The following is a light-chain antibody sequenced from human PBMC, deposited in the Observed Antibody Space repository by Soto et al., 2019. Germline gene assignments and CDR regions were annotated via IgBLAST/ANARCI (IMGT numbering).Light chain of an antibody. CDR1: SSDVGGYDY. CDR3: SSYSISTAYL. V-gene: IGLV2-14*01. CDR2: EVS. Sequence: QSVLTQPASVSGSPVQSITISCTGTSSDVGGYDYVSWYQLHPGKAPKLMVFEVSNRPSGVSYRFSGSKSGNTASLTISGLQAEDEADYFCSSYSISTAYLFGTGTKVTV. J-gene: IGLJ1*01.